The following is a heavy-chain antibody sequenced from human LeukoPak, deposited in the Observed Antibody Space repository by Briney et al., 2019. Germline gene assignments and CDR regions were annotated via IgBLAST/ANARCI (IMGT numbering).Heavy chain of an antibody. CDR1: GYTFTGYY. CDR3: ARDGWMATITTEYYFDY. J-gene: IGHJ4*02. D-gene: IGHD5-24*01. Sequence: ASVKVSCKASGYTFTGYYMHWVRQAPGQGLEWMGWINPNSGGTNYAQKFQGWVTMTRDTSISTAYMELSRLRSDDTAVYYCARDGWMATITTEYYFDYWGQGTLVTVSS. CDR2: INPNSGGT. V-gene: IGHV1-2*04.